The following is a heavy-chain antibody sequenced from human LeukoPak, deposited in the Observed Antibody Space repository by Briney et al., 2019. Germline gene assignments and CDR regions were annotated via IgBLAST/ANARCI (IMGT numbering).Heavy chain of an antibody. V-gene: IGHV3-33*01. J-gene: IGHJ4*02. CDR3: ARDNYYDSGGYYYPGYFDC. CDR2: IWYDGSNK. CDR1: EFTFSSYA. Sequence: GGSLRLSCAASEFTFSSYAMHWVRQAPGKGLEWVAVIWYDGSNKYYGDSLKGRFTISRDNSKNTLYLQMNSLRAEDTAVYYCARDNYYDSGGYYYPGYFDCWGQGTLVTVSS. D-gene: IGHD3-22*01.